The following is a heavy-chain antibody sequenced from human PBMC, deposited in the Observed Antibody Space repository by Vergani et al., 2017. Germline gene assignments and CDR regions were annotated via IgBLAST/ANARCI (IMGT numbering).Heavy chain of an antibody. J-gene: IGHJ3*02. V-gene: IGHV4-59*01. D-gene: IGHD1-26*01. CDR2: IYYSGST. CDR3: AREPELLRAFDI. Sequence: QVQLQESGPGLVKPSETLSLTCTVSGCSLSSYYWSWIRQPPGKGLEWIGYIYYSGSTNYNPTLKIPVSISVYTSKNQFSLKLSSVTAADTAVYFCAREPELLRAFDIWGQGTMVTVSS. CDR1: GCSLSSYY.